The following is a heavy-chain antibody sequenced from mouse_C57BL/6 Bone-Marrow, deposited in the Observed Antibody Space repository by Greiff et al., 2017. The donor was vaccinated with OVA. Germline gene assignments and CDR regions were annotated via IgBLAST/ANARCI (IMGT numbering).Heavy chain of an antibody. Sequence: EVQGVESGGGLVKPGGSLKLSCAASGFTFSSYTMSWVRQTPEKRLEWVATISGGGGNTYYPDSVKGRFTISRDNAKNTLYLQMSSLRSEDTALYYCARYYYGRGYYYAMDYWGQGTSVTVSS. V-gene: IGHV5-9*01. D-gene: IGHD1-1*01. CDR3: ARYYYGRGYYYAMDY. J-gene: IGHJ4*01. CDR1: GFTFSSYT. CDR2: ISGGGGNT.